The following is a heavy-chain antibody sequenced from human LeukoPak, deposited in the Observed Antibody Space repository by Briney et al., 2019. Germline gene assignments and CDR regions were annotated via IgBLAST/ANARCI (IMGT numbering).Heavy chain of an antibody. CDR3: AAAAGYRFDI. Sequence: GGSLRLSRGASGFIFSDHYMNWVRQAPGKGLEWVSYINDIGSKSNYADSVKGRFTISRDNAKNSLYLQMNSLRAEDTAVYYCAAAAGYRFDIWGQGTMVTVSS. CDR2: INDIGSKS. V-gene: IGHV3-11*03. J-gene: IGHJ3*02. D-gene: IGHD6-13*01. CDR1: GFIFSDHY.